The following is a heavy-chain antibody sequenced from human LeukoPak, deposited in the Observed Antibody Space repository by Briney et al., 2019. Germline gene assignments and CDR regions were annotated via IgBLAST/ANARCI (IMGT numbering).Heavy chain of an antibody. D-gene: IGHD2-15*01. CDR1: GGSVSSGSYY. J-gene: IGHJ3*02. V-gene: IGHV4-61*01. CDR2: IYYSGST. CDR3: ASALIYCSGGSCYVGGAFDT. Sequence: SETLSLTCTVSGGSVSSGSYYWSWIRQPPGKGLEWIGYIYYSGSTNYNPSLKSRVTISVDTSKNQFSLKLSSVTAADTAVYYCASALIYCSGGSCYVGGAFDTWGQGTMVTVSS.